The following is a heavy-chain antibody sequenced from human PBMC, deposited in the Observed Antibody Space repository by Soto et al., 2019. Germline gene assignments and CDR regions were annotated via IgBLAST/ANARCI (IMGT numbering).Heavy chain of an antibody. CDR1: GFTFSSYW. J-gene: IGHJ3*02. CDR3: ARPDSSGWYDAFDI. V-gene: IGHV3-7*03. D-gene: IGHD6-19*01. CDR2: IKQDGSEK. Sequence: PGGSLRLSCAASGFTFSSYWMSWVRQAPGKGLEWVANIKQDGSEKYYVDSVKGRFTISRDNAKNSLYLQMNSLRAEDTAVYYCARPDSSGWYDAFDIWGQGTMVTVSS.